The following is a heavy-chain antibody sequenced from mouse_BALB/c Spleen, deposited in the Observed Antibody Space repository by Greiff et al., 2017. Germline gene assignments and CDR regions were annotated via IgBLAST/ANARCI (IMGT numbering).Heavy chain of an antibody. CDR2: INPYNGDT. CDR3: ARGVRGYFDV. Sequence: VQLQQSGPELVKPGASVKISCKASGYSFTGYFMNWVMQSHGKSLEWIGRINPYNGDTFYNQKFKGKATLTVDKSSSTAHMELRSLASEDSAVYYCARGVRGYFDVWGAGTTVTVSS. J-gene: IGHJ1*01. D-gene: IGHD5-1*01. CDR1: GYSFTGYF. V-gene: IGHV1-20*02.